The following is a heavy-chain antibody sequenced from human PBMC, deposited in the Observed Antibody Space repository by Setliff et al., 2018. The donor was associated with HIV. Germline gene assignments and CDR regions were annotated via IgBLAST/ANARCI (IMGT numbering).Heavy chain of an antibody. J-gene: IGHJ6*03. CDR3: ASRSYGSSDYYYYMDV. CDR2: ISAYNGNA. CDR1: GGAFISHT. Sequence: ASVKVSCKASGGAFISHTFAWVRQAPGQGLEWMGRISAYNGNANYAQKLQGRVTMTTDTSTSTAYMELRSLRSDDTAVYYCASRSYGSSDYYYYMDVWGKGTTVTVSS. D-gene: IGHD5-18*01. V-gene: IGHV1-18*04.